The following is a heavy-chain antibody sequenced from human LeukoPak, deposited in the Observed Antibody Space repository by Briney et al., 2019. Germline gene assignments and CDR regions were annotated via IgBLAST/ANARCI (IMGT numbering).Heavy chain of an antibody. V-gene: IGHV3-48*03. D-gene: IGHD2-15*01. Sequence: GGSLRLSCTASGFTFSSYDVHWVRQAPGKGLEWVSYISGSGGSTYYADSVKGRFTISRDNAKNSLYLQMNSLRAEDTAVYYCARGRIYFDYWGQGTLVTVSS. CDR3: ARGRIYFDY. CDR1: GFTFSSYD. CDR2: ISGSGGST. J-gene: IGHJ4*02.